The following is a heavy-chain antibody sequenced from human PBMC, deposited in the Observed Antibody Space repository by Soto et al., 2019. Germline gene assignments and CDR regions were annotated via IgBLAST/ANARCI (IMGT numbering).Heavy chain of an antibody. Sequence: QVQLQESGPGLVKPSETLSLTCTVSGGSISTYYRIWIRQPPGKGLEWIGHVYYTGSTNYNPSLKSRVTISVDTSQNQFSLKLSSVTAADTAVYYCARSATYYYDTSGYSWFDSWGQGTLVTVSS. CDR1: GGSISTYY. J-gene: IGHJ5*01. CDR2: VYYTGST. D-gene: IGHD3-22*01. V-gene: IGHV4-59*01. CDR3: ARSATYYYDTSGYSWFDS.